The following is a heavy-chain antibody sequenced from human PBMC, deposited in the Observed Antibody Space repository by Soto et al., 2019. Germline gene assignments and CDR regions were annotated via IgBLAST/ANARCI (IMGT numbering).Heavy chain of an antibody. V-gene: IGHV1-69*02. CDR1: GGTFSSYT. D-gene: IGHD1-26*01. CDR3: ARLRDSDGMDG. Sequence: QVQLVQSGAEVKKPGSSVKVSCKASGGTFSSYTISWVRQAPGQGLEWMGRIIPILGIANYAQKSQGRVTITADKSTSPAYMELSSLRSEDTAVYYCARLRDSDGMDGCGQGTTVTVSS. J-gene: IGHJ6*02. CDR2: IIPILGIA.